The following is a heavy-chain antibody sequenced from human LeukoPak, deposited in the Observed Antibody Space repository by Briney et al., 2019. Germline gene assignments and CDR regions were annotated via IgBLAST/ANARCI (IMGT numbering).Heavy chain of an antibody. J-gene: IGHJ6*03. D-gene: IGHD3-10*01. Sequence: SETLSLTCTVSGVSISSTSNQWGWIRQPPGKGLEWIGSIYYSGNTHYNPSLKSRVTISVDTSKNQFSLRLGSVTAADTAVYYCARAINGVIILYYFYYMDVWGKGTTVTVSS. V-gene: IGHV4-39*07. CDR2: IYYSGNT. CDR3: ARAINGVIILYYFYYMDV. CDR1: GVSISSTSNQ.